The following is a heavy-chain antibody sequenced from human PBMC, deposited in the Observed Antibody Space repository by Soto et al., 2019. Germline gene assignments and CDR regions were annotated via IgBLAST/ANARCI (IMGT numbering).Heavy chain of an antibody. CDR1: GFTFSDHY. J-gene: IGHJ3*02. V-gene: IGHV3-72*01. CDR2: TRNKANSYTT. D-gene: IGHD4-17*01. Sequence: PGESLKISCAASGFTFSDHYMDWVRQAPGKGLEWVGRTRNKANSYTTEYAASVKGRFTISRDDSKNSLYLQMNSLKTEDTAVYYCASPYGTDAFDIWGQGTMVTVSS. CDR3: ASPYGTDAFDI.